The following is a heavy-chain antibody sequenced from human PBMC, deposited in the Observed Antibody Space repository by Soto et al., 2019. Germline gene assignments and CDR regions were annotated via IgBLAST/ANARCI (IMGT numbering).Heavy chain of an antibody. Sequence: LRLSCAGSGFIFSGYSMNWVRQAPGKGLEWVSSISTTSTYIYYADSVKGRFTVSRDNAKNSLYLQMTGLRPEDTAMYYCARDGIVGTTDFFDYWGQGTLVTVSS. V-gene: IGHV3-21*01. CDR2: ISTTSTYI. CDR1: GFIFSGYS. D-gene: IGHD1-26*01. J-gene: IGHJ4*02. CDR3: ARDGIVGTTDFFDY.